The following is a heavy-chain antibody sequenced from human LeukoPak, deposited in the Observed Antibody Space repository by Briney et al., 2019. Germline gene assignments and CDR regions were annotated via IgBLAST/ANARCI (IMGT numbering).Heavy chain of an antibody. J-gene: IGHJ4*02. CDR3: AIVLPYFGY. CDR1: GYTFTGYY. CDR2: ITTYNGDT. V-gene: IGHV1-18*01. Sequence: ASVKVSCKASGYTFTGYYMQWVRQAPGQGLEWMGWITTYNGDTDYAQKLQGRVTMTADTSTSTAYMELRSLRSDDTAVYYCAIVLPYFGYWGQGTLLTVSS. D-gene: IGHD3-10*01.